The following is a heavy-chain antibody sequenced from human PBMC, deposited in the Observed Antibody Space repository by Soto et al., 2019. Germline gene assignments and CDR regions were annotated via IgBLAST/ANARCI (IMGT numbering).Heavy chain of an antibody. CDR1: GFTFSYYY. Sequence: PGGSLRLSCAASGFTFSYYYMNWIRQAPGKGLEWVSYISSSGTTIDYADSVKGRFTISRDNAKNSLYLQMNSLRAEDTAVYYCARRARPSRSFDYWGQGTLVTVSS. CDR2: ISSSGTTI. D-gene: IGHD6-6*01. V-gene: IGHV3-11*01. J-gene: IGHJ4*02. CDR3: ARRARPSRSFDY.